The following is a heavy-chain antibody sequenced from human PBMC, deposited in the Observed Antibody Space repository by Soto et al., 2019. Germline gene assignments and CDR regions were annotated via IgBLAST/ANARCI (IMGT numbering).Heavy chain of an antibody. Sequence: EVQLLESGGGLVQPGGSLRLSCAASGFTFSSYAMSWVRQAPGKGLEWVSAISGSGGSTDYADSVKGRFTISRDNSKNTMYRQMNSLRAEDTAVYYCAKDGAPLVYYYYYGMDVWGQGTTVTVSS. J-gene: IGHJ6*02. CDR2: ISGSGGST. D-gene: IGHD2-15*01. CDR3: AKDGAPLVYYYYYGMDV. V-gene: IGHV3-23*01. CDR1: GFTFSSYA.